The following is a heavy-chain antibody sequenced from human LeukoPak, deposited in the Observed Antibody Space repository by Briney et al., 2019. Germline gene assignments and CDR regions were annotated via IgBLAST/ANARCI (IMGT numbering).Heavy chain of an antibody. V-gene: IGHV1-69*13. CDR3: ARDYYDSSGPTQNYYYYGMDV. CDR2: IIPIFGTA. Sequence: ASVTVSCKASGGTFSSYAISWVRQAPGQGLEWMGGIIPIFGTANYAQKFQGRVTITADESMSTAYMELSSLRSEDTAVYYCARDYYDSSGPTQNYYYYGMDVWGQGTTVTVSS. D-gene: IGHD3-22*01. CDR1: GGTFSSYA. J-gene: IGHJ6*02.